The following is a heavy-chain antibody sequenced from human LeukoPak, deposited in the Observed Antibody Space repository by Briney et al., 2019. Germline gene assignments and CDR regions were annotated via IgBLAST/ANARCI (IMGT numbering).Heavy chain of an antibody. V-gene: IGHV1-2*02. D-gene: IGHD3-10*01. CDR1: GNSFSGNY. CDR3: ARSSGGSGRWGDNWFDP. J-gene: IGHJ5*02. Sequence: ASVKVSCKASGNSFSGNYIHWVRQAPAQGLEWMGWINPKTGSTNYAEKFQGRVTMTRDTSISTCYMELSRLRSDDVAVYYCARSSGGSGRWGDNWFDPWGQGTLVIVSS. CDR2: INPKTGST.